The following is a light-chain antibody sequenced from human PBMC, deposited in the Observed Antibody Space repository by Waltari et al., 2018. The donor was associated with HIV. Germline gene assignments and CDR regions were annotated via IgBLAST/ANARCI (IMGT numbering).Light chain of an antibody. CDR1: QSVLYSSNNKNY. V-gene: IGKV4-1*01. Sequence: DIVMTQSPDSLAVSLGERATINCKSSQSVLYSSNNKNYLAWYQQKPGQPPKALIYWASTRESGVPDRFSGSGSGTDFTLTISSLQAEDVAVYYCQQHYSAPLTFGGGTKVEIK. CDR2: WAS. J-gene: IGKJ4*01. CDR3: QQHYSAPLT.